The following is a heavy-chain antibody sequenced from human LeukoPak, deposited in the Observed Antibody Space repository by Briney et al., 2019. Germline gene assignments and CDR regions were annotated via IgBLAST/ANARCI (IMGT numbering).Heavy chain of an antibody. CDR1: GYTFTGYY. CDR2: INPNSGGT. CDR3: ARHPDIVVVTAAIPDRVGWFDP. Sequence: ASVKVSCKASGYTFTGYYMHLVRQASGQGLEWMGWINPNSGGTNYAQKFQGRVTMTRDTSISTAYMELSTLRSDDTAVYYCARHPDIVVVTAAIPDRVGWFDPWGQGTLVTVSS. D-gene: IGHD2-2*02. V-gene: IGHV1-2*02. J-gene: IGHJ5*02.